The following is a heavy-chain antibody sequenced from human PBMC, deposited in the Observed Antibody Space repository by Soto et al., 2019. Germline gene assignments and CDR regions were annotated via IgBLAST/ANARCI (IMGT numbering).Heavy chain of an antibody. Sequence: QVQLVQSGAEVKKPGSSVKVSCKASGGTFSSYTISWVRQAPGQGLEWMGRIIPILGIANYAQKFQGRVTITADKSTSTAYMELSSLRSEDTAVYYCARVGGITMVRGNWFDPWGQGTLVTVSS. CDR3: ARVGGITMVRGNWFDP. CDR2: IIPILGIA. D-gene: IGHD3-10*01. CDR1: GGTFSSYT. V-gene: IGHV1-69*02. J-gene: IGHJ5*02.